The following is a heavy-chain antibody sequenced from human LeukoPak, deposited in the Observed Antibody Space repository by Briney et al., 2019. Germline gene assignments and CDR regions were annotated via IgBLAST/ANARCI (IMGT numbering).Heavy chain of an antibody. V-gene: IGHV4-59*08. Sequence: SETLSLTCTVSAGSIRSYYWTWIRQPPREGLEWIGYIFPSGSPYYNPSLETRVTISLDTSNNQFSLKLSSVTAADTAVYYCARRHHYSYFMDVWGKGTTVTVSS. CDR2: IFPSGSP. J-gene: IGHJ6*03. CDR1: AGSIRSYY. CDR3: ARRHHYSYFMDV.